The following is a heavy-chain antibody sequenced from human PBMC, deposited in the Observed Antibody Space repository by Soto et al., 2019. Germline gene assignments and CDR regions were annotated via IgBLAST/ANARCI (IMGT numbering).Heavy chain of an antibody. Sequence: ASVKVSCKASGGTFSSYAISWVRQAPGQGLEWMGGIIPIFGTANYAQKFQGRVAITADESTSTAYMELSSLRSEDTAVYYCARESITMVRGNRQNWFDPWGQGTLVTVSS. J-gene: IGHJ5*02. D-gene: IGHD3-10*01. CDR1: GGTFSSYA. V-gene: IGHV1-69*13. CDR3: ARESITMVRGNRQNWFDP. CDR2: IIPIFGTA.